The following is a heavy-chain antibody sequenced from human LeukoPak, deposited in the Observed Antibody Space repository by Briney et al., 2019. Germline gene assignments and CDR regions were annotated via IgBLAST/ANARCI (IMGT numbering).Heavy chain of an antibody. CDR1: GGSFSGYY. J-gene: IGHJ6*03. CDR3: VIAVAGTDYYYYMDV. Sequence: PSETLSLTCAVYGGSFSGYYWSWIRQPPGKGLEWIGEINHSGSTNYNPSLKSRVTISVDTSKNQFSLKLSSVTAADTAVYYCVIAVAGTDYYYYMDVWGKGTTVTVSS. CDR2: INHSGST. D-gene: IGHD6-19*01. V-gene: IGHV4-34*01.